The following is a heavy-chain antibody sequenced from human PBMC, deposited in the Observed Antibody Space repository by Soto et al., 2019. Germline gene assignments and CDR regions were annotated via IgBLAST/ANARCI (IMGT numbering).Heavy chain of an antibody. CDR2: IDTNGDT. V-gene: IGHV4-31*03. CDR3: ARGTVYYCPNDKCGFFFDH. D-gene: IGHD2-8*01. J-gene: IGHJ4*02. Sequence: QVQLQESGSGLLKPSQTLSLDCSVSGDSLRRGFHHWSWIRQTPGKALQLIGYIDTNGDTHYDPSHWNRLNMSIVTTESRFSLKVTSVTAADTAVYYCARGTVYYCPNDKCGFFFDHWGQGALVTVTS. CDR1: GDSLRRGFHH.